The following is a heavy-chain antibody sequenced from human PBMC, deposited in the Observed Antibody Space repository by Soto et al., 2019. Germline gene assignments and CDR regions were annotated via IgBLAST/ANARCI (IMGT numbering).Heavy chain of an antibody. D-gene: IGHD6-13*01. CDR3: AGANDPRKQQLAH. V-gene: IGHV1-69*13. CDR1: GGTFSSYA. Sequence: SVKVSCKASGGTFSSYAISWVRQAPGQGLEWMGGIIPIFGTANHAQKFQGRVTITADESTSTAYMELSSLRSEDTAVYYWAGANDPRKQQLAHWGQGTLVTVSS. J-gene: IGHJ4*02. CDR2: IIPIFGTA.